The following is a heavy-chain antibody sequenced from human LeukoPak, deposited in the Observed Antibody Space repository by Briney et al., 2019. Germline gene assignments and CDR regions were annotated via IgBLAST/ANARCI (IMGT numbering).Heavy chain of an antibody. CDR1: GFTFSNAW. Sequence: GSLTLSCAVSGFTFSNAWMSWVRQAPGKGLEWVGCIKSKTDGGTTDYAAPVKGRFTISRDDSKNTLYLQMNSLKTEDTAVYYCTTGRPDCSGGSCYWGQGTLVTVSS. CDR2: IKSKTDGGTT. D-gene: IGHD2-15*01. CDR3: TTGRPDCSGGSCY. V-gene: IGHV3-15*01. J-gene: IGHJ4*02.